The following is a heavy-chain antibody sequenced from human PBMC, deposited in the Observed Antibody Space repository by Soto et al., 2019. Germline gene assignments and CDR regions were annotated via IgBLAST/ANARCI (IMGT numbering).Heavy chain of an antibody. D-gene: IGHD4-4*01. CDR1: GGSFSGYY. CDR2: INHSGNT. J-gene: IGHJ4*02. CDR3: ARVQRRSNLPDY. V-gene: IGHV4-34*01. Sequence: PSETLSLTCAVYGGSFSGYYWSWIRQPPGKGLEWIGEINHSGNTNYNPSLKSRVTISVDTSKNQFSLKLSSVTAADTAVYYCARVQRRSNLPDYWGQGTLVTVSS.